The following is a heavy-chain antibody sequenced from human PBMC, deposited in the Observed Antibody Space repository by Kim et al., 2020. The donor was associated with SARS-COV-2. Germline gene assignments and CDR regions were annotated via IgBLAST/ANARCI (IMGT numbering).Heavy chain of an antibody. CDR3: ARYDTTMVAFDW. CDR1: GASINSHY. V-gene: IGHV4-59*11. Sequence: SETLSLTCTVSGASINSHYWSWIRQTPGKGLEWIGYIHSGGTTNYNPSLKSRLTLSVDASNNHFSLTLKSVTAADTALYYCARYDTTMVAFDWWGQGTRV. D-gene: IGHD5-18*01. CDR2: IHSGGTT. J-gene: IGHJ4*02.